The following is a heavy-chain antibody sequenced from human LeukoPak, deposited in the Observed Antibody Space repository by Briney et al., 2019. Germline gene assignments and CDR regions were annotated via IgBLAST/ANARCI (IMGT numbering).Heavy chain of an antibody. CDR1: GGSISSYY. Sequence: PSETLSLTCTVSGGSISSYYWSWIRQPAGKGLEWIGRIYTSGSTNYNPSLKSRVTMSVDTSKNQFSLKLSSVTAADTAVYYCARSFKIFEDWYFDLWGRGTLVTVSS. D-gene: IGHD3-3*01. CDR2: IYTSGST. V-gene: IGHV4-4*07. J-gene: IGHJ2*01. CDR3: ARSFKIFEDWYFDL.